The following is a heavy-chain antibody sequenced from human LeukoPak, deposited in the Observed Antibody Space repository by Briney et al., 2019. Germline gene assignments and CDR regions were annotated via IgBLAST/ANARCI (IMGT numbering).Heavy chain of an antibody. D-gene: IGHD3-9*01. Sequence: ASVKVSCKASVGTFSSYAINWVRQATGQGLEWMGWMNPNSGNTGYAQKFQGRVTMTRNTSISTAYMELSSLRSEDTAVYYCARKYYDILTGYYEVWFDPWGQGTLVTVSS. CDR1: VGTFSSYA. CDR3: ARKYYDILTGYYEVWFDP. J-gene: IGHJ5*02. V-gene: IGHV1-8*02. CDR2: MNPNSGNT.